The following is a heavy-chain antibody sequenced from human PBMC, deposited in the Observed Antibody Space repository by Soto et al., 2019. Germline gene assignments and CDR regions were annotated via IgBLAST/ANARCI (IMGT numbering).Heavy chain of an antibody. V-gene: IGHV3-21*01. CDR2: ISSSSSYI. CDR3: ARGARGIAAAPDWFDP. D-gene: IGHD6-13*01. CDR1: GFTFSSYS. Sequence: GGSLRLSCAASGFTFSSYSMNWVRQAPGKGLEWVSSISSSSSYIYYADSVKGRFTISRDNAKNSLYLQMNSLRAEDTAVYYCARGARGIAAAPDWFDPWGQGTLVTVSS. J-gene: IGHJ5*02.